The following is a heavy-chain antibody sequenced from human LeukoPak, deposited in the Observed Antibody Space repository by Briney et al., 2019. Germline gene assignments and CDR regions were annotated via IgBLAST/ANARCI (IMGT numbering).Heavy chain of an antibody. V-gene: IGHV1-18*01. CDR3: ARDGAYHDSSGSYYGVGDDY. J-gene: IGHJ4*02. CDR2: IRVYNGNT. D-gene: IGHD3-22*01. Sequence: ASVKVSCKASGYTFTSYGINWVRQAPGQGLEWMGWIRVYNGNTNYAQKLQGRVTMTTDTSTSTAYMELRSLRSDDTAVYYCARDGAYHDSSGSYYGVGDDYWGQGTLVTVSS. CDR1: GYTFTSYG.